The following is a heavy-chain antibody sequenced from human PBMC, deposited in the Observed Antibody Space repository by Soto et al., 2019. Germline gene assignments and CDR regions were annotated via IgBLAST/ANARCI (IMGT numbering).Heavy chain of an antibody. J-gene: IGHJ6*02. D-gene: IGHD3-22*01. CDR3: ARGLRRGYYVSSGYYPPYYYQDRDV. V-gene: IGHV4-34*01. CDR1: GGSFSGYY. CDR2: INHSGST. Sequence: ASETLSLTCAVYGGSFSGYYWSWIRQPPGKGLEWIGEINHSGSTNYNPSLKSRVTISVDTSKNQFSLKLSSVTAADTAVYYCARGLRRGYYVSSGYYPPYYYQDRDVWAHGPTV.